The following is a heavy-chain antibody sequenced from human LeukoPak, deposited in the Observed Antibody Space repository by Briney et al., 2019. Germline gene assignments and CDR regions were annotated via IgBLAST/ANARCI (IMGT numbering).Heavy chain of an antibody. Sequence: SETLSLTCAVYGGSFSGYYWSWIRQPPGKGLEWIGEINHSGSTNYNPSLKSRVTISVDTSKNQFSLKLSSVTAADTAVYYCARRTRGFSIDYWGQGTLVTVSS. CDR1: GGSFSGYY. CDR2: INHSGST. J-gene: IGHJ4*02. CDR3: ARRTRGFSIDY. V-gene: IGHV4-34*01. D-gene: IGHD3-10*01.